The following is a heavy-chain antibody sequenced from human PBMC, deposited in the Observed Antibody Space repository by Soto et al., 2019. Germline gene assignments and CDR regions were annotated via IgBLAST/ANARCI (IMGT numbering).Heavy chain of an antibody. CDR1: GGSVSSGSYY. D-gene: IGHD3-9*01. Sequence: KPSETLSLTCTVSGGSVSSGSYYWSWIRQPPGRGLEWIGYIYYSGSTNYNPSLKSRVTISVDTSKNQFSLKLSSVTAADTAVYYCARDHAYYDILTGYYRDYYYGMDVWGQGTTVTVSS. CDR3: ARDHAYYDILTGYYRDYYYGMDV. J-gene: IGHJ6*02. CDR2: IYYSGST. V-gene: IGHV4-61*01.